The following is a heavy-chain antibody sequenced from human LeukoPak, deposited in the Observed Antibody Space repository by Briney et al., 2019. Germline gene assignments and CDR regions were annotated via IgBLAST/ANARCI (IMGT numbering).Heavy chain of an antibody. Sequence: GASLTLSCTACGFLYSSYDMRGPPHARQGGLEWVSYISGSGGCTYYADSVKGRFTISRDNSKNTLYLQMNSLRAEDTAVYYCAKDVGHNWFDPWGQGTLVTVSS. CDR1: GFLYSSYD. D-gene: IGHD1-26*01. CDR3: AKDVGHNWFDP. J-gene: IGHJ5*02. V-gene: IGHV3-23*01. CDR2: ISGSGGCT.